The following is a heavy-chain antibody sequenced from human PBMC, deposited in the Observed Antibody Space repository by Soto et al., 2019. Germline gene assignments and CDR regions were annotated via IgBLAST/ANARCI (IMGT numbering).Heavy chain of an antibody. CDR1: GFTFSNAW. CDR2: IKSKTDGGTT. V-gene: IGHV3-15*01. Sequence: EVQLVESGGGLVKPGGSLRLSCAASGFTFSNAWMSWVRQAPGKGLEWVGRIKSKTDGGTTDYAAPVKGRFTISRDDSKNTLYLQMNSLKTEDTAVYYCAKDTGDNGISGYYHHYAMDVWGQGTTVTVSS. D-gene: IGHD3-22*01. J-gene: IGHJ6*02. CDR3: AKDTGDNGISGYYHHYAMDV.